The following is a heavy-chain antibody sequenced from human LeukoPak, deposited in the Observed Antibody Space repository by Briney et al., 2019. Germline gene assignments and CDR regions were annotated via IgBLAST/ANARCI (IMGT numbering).Heavy chain of an antibody. CDR2: IYYSGST. V-gene: IGHV4-59*08. CDR1: GGSISSYY. CDR3: ALTYYDFWSNYPNEAFDI. Sequence: PSETLSLTCTVSGGSISSYYWSWIRQPPGKGLEWIGYIYYSGSTNYNPSLKSRVTISVDTSKNQFSLKLSSVTAADTAVYYCALTYYDFWSNYPNEAFDIWGQGTMVTVSS. J-gene: IGHJ3*02. D-gene: IGHD3-3*01.